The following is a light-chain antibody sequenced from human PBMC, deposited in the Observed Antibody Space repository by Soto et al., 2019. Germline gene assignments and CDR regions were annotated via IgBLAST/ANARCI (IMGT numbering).Light chain of an antibody. Sequence: QSVLTQPPSASGTPGQRVTISCSGSSSKIGSNTLNWYQHLPGTAPKLLIYSNNQRPSGVPDRFSGSKSGTSASLAISGLQSEDEADYYCAAWDDSLNGSYVFGTGTKVTVL. V-gene: IGLV1-44*01. CDR1: SSKIGSNT. J-gene: IGLJ1*01. CDR2: SNN. CDR3: AAWDDSLNGSYV.